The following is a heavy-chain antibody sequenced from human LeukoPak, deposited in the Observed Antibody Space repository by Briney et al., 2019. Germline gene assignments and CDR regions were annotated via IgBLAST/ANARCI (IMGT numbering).Heavy chain of an antibody. CDR2: ISGSGSAA. CDR1: GFTFSTYA. D-gene: IGHD6-13*01. CDR3: ARDLSHSSSWYPPLPNWFDP. Sequence: GGSLRLSCAASGFTFSTYAVTWVRQAPGKGLEWVSAISGSGSAASYADSVKGRFTISRDNAKNSLYLQMNSLRAEDTAVYYCARDLSHSSSWYPPLPNWFDPWGQGTLVTVSS. V-gene: IGHV3-23*01. J-gene: IGHJ5*02.